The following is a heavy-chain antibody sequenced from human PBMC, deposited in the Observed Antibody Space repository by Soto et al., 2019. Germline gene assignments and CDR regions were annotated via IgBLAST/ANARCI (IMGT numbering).Heavy chain of an antibody. CDR2: IYYSGST. CDR1: GGSISSSSYY. D-gene: IGHD2-21*02. J-gene: IGHJ5*02. V-gene: IGHV4-39*01. CDR3: ARPDGGCPSGDCYSRWFDP. Sequence: QLQLQESGPGLVKPSETLSLTCTVSGGSISSSSYYWGWIRQPPGKGLEWIGSIYYSGSTYYNPSLKSRVTISVDTSKNQFSLKLSSVTAADTAVYYCARPDGGCPSGDCYSRWFDPWGQGTLVTVSS.